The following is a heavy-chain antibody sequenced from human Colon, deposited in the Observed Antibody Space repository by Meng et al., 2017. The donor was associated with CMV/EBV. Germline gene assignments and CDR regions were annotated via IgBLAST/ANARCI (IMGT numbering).Heavy chain of an antibody. Sequence: QVQLQESGPGLVKPSQTLSLACALSGGSVDRGGYYWSWIRQPPGKGLQWLGHIYTGGSAYSNPSLKSRLSISLDTSKNQFSLSLRSVTAADTAVYYCARGSVIASAVSFDHWGQGTLVTVSS. D-gene: IGHD2-21*01. CDR3: ARGSVIASAVSFDH. V-gene: IGHV4-30-4*01. CDR2: IYTGGSA. CDR1: GGSVDRGGYY. J-gene: IGHJ4*02.